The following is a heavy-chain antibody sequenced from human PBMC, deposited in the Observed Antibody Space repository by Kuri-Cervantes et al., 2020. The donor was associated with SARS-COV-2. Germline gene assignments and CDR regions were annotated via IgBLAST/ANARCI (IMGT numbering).Heavy chain of an antibody. J-gene: IGHJ4*02. V-gene: IGHV4-38-2*02. CDR2: IYHSGST. CDR1: GYSISSGYY. D-gene: IGHD3-10*01. CDR3: ARGPTMVRGAVRGDY. Sequence: SETLSLTCTVSGYSISSGYYWGWIRQPPGKGLEWIGSIYHSGSTNYNPSLKIRVTISVDTSKNQFSLKLSSVTAADTAVYYCARGPTMVRGAVRGDYWGQGTLVTVSS.